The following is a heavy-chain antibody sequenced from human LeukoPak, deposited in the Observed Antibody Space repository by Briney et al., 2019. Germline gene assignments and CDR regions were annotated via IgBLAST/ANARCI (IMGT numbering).Heavy chain of an antibody. Sequence: GGSLRLSCAASGFTFSSYAMHWVRQAPGNGLEWVAVISYDGSNKYYADSVKGRFTISRDNSKNTLYLQMNSLRAEDTAVYYCARDNRLILDYWGQGTLVTVSS. CDR1: GFTFSSYA. J-gene: IGHJ4*02. CDR3: ARDNRLILDY. CDR2: ISYDGSNK. V-gene: IGHV3-30*04. D-gene: IGHD1-14*01.